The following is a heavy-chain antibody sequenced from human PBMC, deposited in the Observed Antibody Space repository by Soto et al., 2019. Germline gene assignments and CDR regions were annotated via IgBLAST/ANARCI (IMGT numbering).Heavy chain of an antibody. Sequence: QVQLVQSGAEVKKPGSSVKVSCKASGGTFSSYTISWVRQAPGQGLEWMGRIIPILGIANYAQKFQGRVTITADKSTSTAYMELSSLRSEDTAVYYCAYRNLYGSSEYWGQGTLVTVSS. CDR3: AYRNLYGSSEY. CDR2: IIPILGIA. D-gene: IGHD6-13*01. CDR1: GGTFSSYT. J-gene: IGHJ4*02. V-gene: IGHV1-69*02.